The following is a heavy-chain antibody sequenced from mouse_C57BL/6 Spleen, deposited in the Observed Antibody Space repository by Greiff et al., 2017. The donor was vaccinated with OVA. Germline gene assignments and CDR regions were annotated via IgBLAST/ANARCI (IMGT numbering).Heavy chain of an antibody. Sequence: QVQLKQSGAELVRPGTSVKVSCKASGYAFTNYLIEWVKQRPGQGLEWIGVINPGGGGTKYNEKFKGKATLTADKSSSTAYMQLSSLTSEDAAVYFCAREGTGVDYWGQGTTLTVSS. D-gene: IGHD3-3*01. CDR3: AREGTGVDY. CDR1: GYAFTNYL. J-gene: IGHJ2*01. V-gene: IGHV1-54*01. CDR2: INPGGGGT.